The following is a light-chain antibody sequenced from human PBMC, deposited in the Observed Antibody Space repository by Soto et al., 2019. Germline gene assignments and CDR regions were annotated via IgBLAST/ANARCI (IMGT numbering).Light chain of an antibody. CDR3: HQYYSTPWT. CDR2: WAS. J-gene: IGKJ1*01. Sequence: DIVMTQSPDSLAVSLGERATINCKSSSNSKNSLAWYQQKPVQPPKLLITWASTRESGVPDRISGSGSETDFTLTISSLQAEDVAVYYCHQYYSTPWTFGQGTKVEIK. V-gene: IGKV4-1*01. CDR1: SNSKNS.